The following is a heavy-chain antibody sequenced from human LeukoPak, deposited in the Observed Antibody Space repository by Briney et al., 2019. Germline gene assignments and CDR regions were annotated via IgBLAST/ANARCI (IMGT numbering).Heavy chain of an antibody. J-gene: IGHJ5*02. D-gene: IGHD6-19*01. CDR2: IKQDGSEE. V-gene: IGHV3-7*04. Sequence: QPGGSLRLSCAASGFTFSNYWMSWVRQAPGKGLEWVASIKQDGSEEYYVDSVKGRFTISRDNAKNSLYLQINSLRAEDTAVYYCARDRSSGWYLTPGFDPWGQGTLVTVSS. CDR3: ARDRSSGWYLTPGFDP. CDR1: GFTFSNYW.